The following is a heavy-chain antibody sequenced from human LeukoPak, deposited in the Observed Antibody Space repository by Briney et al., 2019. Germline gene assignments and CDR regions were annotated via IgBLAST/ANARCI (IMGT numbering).Heavy chain of an antibody. V-gene: IGHV3-48*03. CDR1: GFTFSSYE. D-gene: IGHD3-10*01. CDR3: ARDMVRGVIDY. J-gene: IGHJ4*02. CDR2: ISSSGSTI. Sequence: GGSLRLSCAASGFTFSSYEMNWVRQAPGKGLEWVSYISSSGSTIYYADSVKGRFTISRDNAKNSLYLQMNSLRAEDTAVYYCARDMVRGVIDYWGQGTLVTVPS.